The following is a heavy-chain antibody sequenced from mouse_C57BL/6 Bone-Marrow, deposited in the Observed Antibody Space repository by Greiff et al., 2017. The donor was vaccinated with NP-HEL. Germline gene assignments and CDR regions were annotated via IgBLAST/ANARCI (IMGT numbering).Heavy chain of an antibody. J-gene: IGHJ4*01. CDR3: ARKSNWNAMDY. D-gene: IGHD2-5*01. CDR2: ISYDGSN. Sequence: EVKLQESGPGLVKPSQSLSLTCSVTGYSITSGYYWNWIRQFPGNKLEWMGYISYDGSNNYNPSLKNRISITRDTSKNQFFLKLNSVTTEDTATYYCARKSNWNAMDYWGQGTSVTVSS. CDR1: GYSITSGYY. V-gene: IGHV3-6*01.